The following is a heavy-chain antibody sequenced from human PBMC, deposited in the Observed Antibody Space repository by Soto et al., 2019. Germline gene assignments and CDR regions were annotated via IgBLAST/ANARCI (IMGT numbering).Heavy chain of an antibody. V-gene: IGHV1-69*06. J-gene: IGHJ5*02. CDR1: GGTFSSYA. Sequence: GASVKVSCKASGGTFSSYAISWVRQAPGQGLEWMGGIIPTFGTANYAQKFRGRVTITADKSTSTAYMELSSLRSEDTAVYYCARERITMVRGVNNWFDPWGQGTLVTVSS. D-gene: IGHD3-10*01. CDR3: ARERITMVRGVNNWFDP. CDR2: IIPTFGTA.